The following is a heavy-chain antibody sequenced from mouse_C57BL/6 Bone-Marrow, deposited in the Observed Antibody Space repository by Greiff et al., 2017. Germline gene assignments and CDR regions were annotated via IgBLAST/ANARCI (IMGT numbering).Heavy chain of an antibody. CDR1: GYTFTSYG. D-gene: IGHD1-1*01. CDR3: ESLSTTPFAY. J-gene: IGHJ3*01. V-gene: IGHV1-81*01. Sequence: VQLQESGAELARPGASVKLSCKASGYTFTSYGISWVKQRTGQGLEWIGEIYPRSGNTYYNEKFKGKATLTADKSSSTAYMELHSLASEDSAVYFCESLSTTPFAYWGQGTLVTVSA. CDR2: IYPRSGNT.